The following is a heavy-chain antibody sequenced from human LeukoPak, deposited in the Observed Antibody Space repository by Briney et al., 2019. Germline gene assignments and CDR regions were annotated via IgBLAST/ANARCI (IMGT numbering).Heavy chain of an antibody. CDR3: AKITVPIPGRYHIDV. D-gene: IGHD4-11*01. CDR2: ISWNSGVV. Sequence: GGSLRLSCAASGFIFENYAMHWVRQAPGKGLEWVSGISWNSGVVGYMDSVKGRFTISRDNGKNSLYLQMSSLKVEDTALYYCAKITVPIPGRYHIDVSGRRITVTVSS. J-gene: IGHJ6*03. V-gene: IGHV3-9*01. CDR1: GFIFENYA.